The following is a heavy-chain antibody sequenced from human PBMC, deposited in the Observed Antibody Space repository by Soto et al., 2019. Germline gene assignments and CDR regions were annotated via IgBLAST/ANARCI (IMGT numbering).Heavy chain of an antibody. CDR3: AKGSRYDILTAYHAFDY. CDR1: GFAFNSYA. V-gene: IGHV3-23*01. D-gene: IGHD3-9*01. J-gene: IGHJ4*02. Sequence: GGSLRLSCAVSGFAFNSYAMNWVRQAPGKGLEWVSSISGGGGGTYYADSLKGRLTISRDNSKSTLYLQMNSLRAEDTAVYYCAKGSRYDILTAYHAFDYWGQGTLVTVSS. CDR2: ISGGGGGT.